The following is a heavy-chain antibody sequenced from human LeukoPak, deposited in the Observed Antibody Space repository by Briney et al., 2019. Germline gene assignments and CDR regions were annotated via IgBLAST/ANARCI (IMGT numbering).Heavy chain of an antibody. CDR3: ARETPGAGHFDY. J-gene: IGHJ4*02. CDR2: IYYSGGT. Sequence: AETLSLTCTVSGGSIKYYYWMWIRQPPGKGLEWIGYIYYSGGTHYSPSLKSRVTMLVDTSKNQFSLKLTAVTAADTAVYYCARETPGAGHFDYWGQGSLVTVSS. CDR1: GGSIKYYY. D-gene: IGHD7-27*01. V-gene: IGHV4-59*01.